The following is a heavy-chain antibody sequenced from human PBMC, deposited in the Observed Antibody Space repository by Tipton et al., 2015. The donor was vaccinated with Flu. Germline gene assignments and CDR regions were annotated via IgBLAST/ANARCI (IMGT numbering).Heavy chain of an antibody. CDR2: IYYSGST. J-gene: IGHJ6*02. D-gene: IGHD6-19*01. Sequence: LRLSCTVSGGSISSYYWSWIRQPPGKGLEWIGYIYYSGSTNYNPSLKSRVTISVDTSKNQFSLKLSSVTAADTAVYYCARDRGIAVAGTGRYYYGMDVWGQGTTVTVSS. CDR3: ARDRGIAVAGTGRYYYGMDV. CDR1: GGSISSYY. V-gene: IGHV4-59*01.